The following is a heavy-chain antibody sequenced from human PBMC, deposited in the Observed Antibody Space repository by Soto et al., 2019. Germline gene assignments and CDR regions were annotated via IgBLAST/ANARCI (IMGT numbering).Heavy chain of an antibody. CDR1: GGSISSGGYY. V-gene: IGHV4-31*03. J-gene: IGHJ5*02. Sequence: QVQLQESGPGLVKSSQTLSLTCTVSGGSISSGGYYWSWIRQHPGKGLEWFGYIYYSGSTYYNPSLKCRVTISVDTSQNQFSLKLSSVTAADTAVYYCARDWSGCVATGSNWFDPWGQGTLVTVSS. CDR2: IYYSGST. CDR3: ARDWSGCVATGSNWFDP. D-gene: IGHD3-3*01.